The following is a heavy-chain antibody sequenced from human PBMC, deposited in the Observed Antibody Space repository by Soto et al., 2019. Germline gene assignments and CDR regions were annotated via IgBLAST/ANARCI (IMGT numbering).Heavy chain of an antibody. D-gene: IGHD2-21*02. Sequence: PGWSLRLSCAASGFTVSSNYMSWVRQAPGKGLEWVSVIYSGGRTYYADSVKGRFTISRDNSKNTLYLQMNSLRAEDTAVYYCARTKTAYCGGDCYSGAFDIWGQGTMVTVSS. CDR1: GFTVSSNY. V-gene: IGHV3-53*01. CDR2: IYSGGRT. J-gene: IGHJ3*02. CDR3: ARTKTAYCGGDCYSGAFDI.